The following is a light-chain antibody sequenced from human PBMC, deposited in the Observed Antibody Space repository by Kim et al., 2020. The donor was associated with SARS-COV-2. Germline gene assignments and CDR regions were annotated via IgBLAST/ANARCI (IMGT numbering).Light chain of an antibody. CDR1: QSVSSS. Sequence: PGERATLSCRASQSVSSSLAWYQQKPGQAPRLLIYGASNRATGIPARFSGSGSGTDFTLTISSLEPEDFAVYYCQQRSNWPLTFGGGTKVDIK. V-gene: IGKV3-11*01. J-gene: IGKJ4*01. CDR3: QQRSNWPLT. CDR2: GAS.